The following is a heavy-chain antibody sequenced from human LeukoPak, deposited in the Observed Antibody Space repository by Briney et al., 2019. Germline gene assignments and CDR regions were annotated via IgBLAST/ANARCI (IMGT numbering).Heavy chain of an antibody. D-gene: IGHD1-1*01. Sequence: GGSPRLSCAASGFAFNSYSIKWVRQAPGKGLEWVSSITSRSSHIYYADSVKGRFTISRDNAKNSLDLQMSSLRAEDTAVYYCARVAQGASTENYYYYYMDVWGKGTTVTVSS. J-gene: IGHJ6*03. CDR3: ARVAQGASTENYYYYYMDV. CDR2: ITSRSSHI. V-gene: IGHV3-21*01. CDR1: GFAFNSYS.